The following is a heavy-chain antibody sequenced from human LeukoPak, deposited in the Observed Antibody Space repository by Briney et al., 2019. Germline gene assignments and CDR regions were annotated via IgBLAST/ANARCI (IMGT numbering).Heavy chain of an antibody. J-gene: IGHJ4*02. V-gene: IGHV4-38-2*02. CDR3: ARDLDYAKFDY. Sequence: PSETLSLTCTVSGYSISSGYYWGWIRQPPGKGLEWIGSIYHSGSTYYNPSLKSRVTISVDTSKNQFSLKLSSVTAADTAVYYCARDLDYAKFDYWGQGTLVTVSS. CDR2: IYHSGST. D-gene: IGHD3/OR15-3a*01. CDR1: GYSISSGYY.